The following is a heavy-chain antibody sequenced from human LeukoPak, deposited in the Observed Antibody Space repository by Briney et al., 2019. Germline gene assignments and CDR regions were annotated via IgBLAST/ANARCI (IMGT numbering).Heavy chain of an antibody. CDR1: GYTFTSYG. Sequence: ASVKVSCKASGYTFTSYGISWVRQAPGQGPEWMGWISAYNGNTNYAQKLQGRVTMTTDTSTSTAYMELRSLRSDDTAVYYCARRTAGLRAFDIWGQGTMVTVSS. CDR3: ARRTAGLRAFDI. CDR2: ISAYNGNT. J-gene: IGHJ3*02. V-gene: IGHV1-18*01.